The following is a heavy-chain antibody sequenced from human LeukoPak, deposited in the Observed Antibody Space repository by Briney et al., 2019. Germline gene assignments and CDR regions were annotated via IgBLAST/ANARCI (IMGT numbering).Heavy chain of an antibody. D-gene: IGHD3-22*01. CDR2: IYPGDSDT. J-gene: IGHJ5*02. V-gene: IGHV5-51*01. CDR3: ARVTESNTFYDSSGYYYWFDP. Sequence: GESLKISCESSGYRFTSYYIGWVRHMYGKGLEWMGIIYPGDSDTRYSPSFQGQVTISADKSISTAYLQWSSLKASDTAMYYCARVTESNTFYDSSGYYYWFDPWGQGTLVTVSS. CDR1: GYRFTSYY.